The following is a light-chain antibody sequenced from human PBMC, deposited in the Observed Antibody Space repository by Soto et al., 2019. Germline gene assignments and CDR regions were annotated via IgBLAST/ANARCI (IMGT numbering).Light chain of an antibody. J-gene: IGKJ5*01. V-gene: IGKV3-11*01. CDR1: QSVSSY. CDR2: DAS. CDR3: QQHSNWFLT. Sequence: EIVLTQSPATLSLSPGERATLSCRASQSVSSYLAWYQHKPGQAPRLLIYDASNRAAGIPARFSGSGSGTDFTLTISSLEPEDFAVYYCQQHSNWFLTFGQGTRLEIK.